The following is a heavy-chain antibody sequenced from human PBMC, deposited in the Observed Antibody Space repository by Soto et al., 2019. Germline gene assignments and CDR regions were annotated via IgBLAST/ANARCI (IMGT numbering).Heavy chain of an antibody. V-gene: IGHV3-23*01. J-gene: IGHJ4*02. CDR3: AKRRGAGGHFDY. Sequence: DVQLLESGGGLVQPEGSLRLSCAASGFTFSIYAMGWVLQGPGKGLAWVTVVSIGGSTHYADSVRGRFTISRDNSTDTLSLQSTSPTAEDTAVYLCAKRRGAGGHFDYWGQGALVTVSS. CDR2: VSIGGST. CDR1: GFTFSIYA. D-gene: IGHD1-26*01.